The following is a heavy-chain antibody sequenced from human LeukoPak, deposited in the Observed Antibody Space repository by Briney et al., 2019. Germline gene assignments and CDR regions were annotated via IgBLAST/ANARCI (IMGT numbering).Heavy chain of an antibody. D-gene: IGHD3-22*01. CDR3: ASQIFPFYDSSGYYGFPYYYYMDV. J-gene: IGHJ6*03. Sequence: ASVKVSCKASGYTFTSYYMHWVRQAPGQGLEWMGLINPTGGSTGYAQKFQGRVTMTRDTSTSTVYMELSSLRSEDTAVYYCASQIFPFYDSSGYYGFPYYYYMDVWGKGTTVTISS. V-gene: IGHV1-46*01. CDR1: GYTFTSYY. CDR2: INPTGGST.